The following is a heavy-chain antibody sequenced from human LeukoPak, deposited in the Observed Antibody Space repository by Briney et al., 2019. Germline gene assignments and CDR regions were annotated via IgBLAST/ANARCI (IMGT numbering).Heavy chain of an antibody. V-gene: IGHV3-23*01. CDR3: AKVGIVRPGDY. Sequence: GGSLRLSCAASGFTFSSCGRSWVRQAPGKGLEWVSAISGSGGSTYYADSVKGRFTISRDNSKNTLYLQMNSLRAEDTAVYYCAKVGIVRPGDYWGQGTLVTVSS. CDR2: ISGSGGST. D-gene: IGHD2/OR15-2a*01. CDR1: GFTFSSCG. J-gene: IGHJ4*02.